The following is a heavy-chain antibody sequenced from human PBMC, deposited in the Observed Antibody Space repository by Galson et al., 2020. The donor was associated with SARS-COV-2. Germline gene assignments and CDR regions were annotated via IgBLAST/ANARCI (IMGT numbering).Heavy chain of an antibody. CDR3: ARSPVYDFWSGHQSQYYFDY. Sequence: ASVKVSCKASGYTFTSYYMHWVRQAPGQGLEWMGIINPSGGSTSYAQKFQGRVTMTRDTSTSTVYMELSSLRSEDMAVYYCARSPVYDFWSGHQSQYYFDYWGQGTLVTVSS. V-gene: IGHV1-46*01. CDR2: INPSGGST. D-gene: IGHD3-3*01. CDR1: GYTFTSYY. J-gene: IGHJ4*02.